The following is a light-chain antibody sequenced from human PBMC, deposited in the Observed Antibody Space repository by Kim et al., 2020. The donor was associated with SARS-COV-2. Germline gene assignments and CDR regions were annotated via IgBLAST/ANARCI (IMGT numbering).Light chain of an antibody. Sequence: DIQLTQSPSTLSASVGDRVTITCRASQGITTSLAWYQQKPGKAPKLLIYKASSVQSGVPSRFSGSGSGKEFTLTISSLQPDDFATYYCQQHQTYPWTFGQGTKVDIK. V-gene: IGKV1-5*03. CDR1: QGITTS. CDR3: QQHQTYPWT. J-gene: IGKJ1*01. CDR2: KAS.